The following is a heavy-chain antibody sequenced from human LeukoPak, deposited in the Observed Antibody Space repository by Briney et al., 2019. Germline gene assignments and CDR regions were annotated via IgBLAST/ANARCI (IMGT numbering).Heavy chain of an antibody. CDR2: LTSSGAST. CDR3: GRDSRWAQPDY. D-gene: IGHD5-24*01. J-gene: IGHJ4*02. V-gene: IGHV3-23*01. Sequence: GGSLRLSCAASGFTFTHYGMNWVRQAPGKGLEWVSGLTSSGASTYYADSVKGRFTISRDNSKNTVYLQINSLTAEDTAVYYCGRDSRWAQPDYWGQGTLVTVSS. CDR1: GFTFTHYG.